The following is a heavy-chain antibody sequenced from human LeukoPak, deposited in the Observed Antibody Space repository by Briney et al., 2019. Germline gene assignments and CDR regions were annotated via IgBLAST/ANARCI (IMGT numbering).Heavy chain of an antibody. CDR1: GGSISTYY. CDR2: IHYSGGT. D-gene: IGHD2-15*01. CDR3: ARTGYCSGGTCPTWFGP. V-gene: IGHV4-59*01. J-gene: IGHJ5*02. Sequence: PSETLSLTCTVSGGSISTYYWSWVRQSPGKGLEWIGYIHYSGGTLYNPSLKSRVTISLDTSKNQFSLKLSSVTAADTAVYYCARTGYCSGGTCPTWFGPWGQGTLVTVSS.